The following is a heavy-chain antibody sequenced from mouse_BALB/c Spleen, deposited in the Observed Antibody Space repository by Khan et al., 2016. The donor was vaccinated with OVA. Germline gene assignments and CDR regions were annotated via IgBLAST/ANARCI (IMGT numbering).Heavy chain of an antibody. D-gene: IGHD2-14*01. CDR2: INYGGST. J-gene: IGHJ3*01. CDR1: GYSITSDSA. CDR3: ARGVRLTY. Sequence: EVQLVESGPGLVKPSQSLSLTCTVTGYSITSDSAWNWIRQFPGNKLEWMGYINYGGSTSYNPSLKSRISITRDTSKNQFFLQLNSVTTEDTATYFCARGVRLTYWGQGTLVTVSA. V-gene: IGHV3-2*02.